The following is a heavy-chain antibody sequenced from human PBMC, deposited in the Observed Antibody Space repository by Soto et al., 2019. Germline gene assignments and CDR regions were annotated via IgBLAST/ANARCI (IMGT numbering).Heavy chain of an antibody. J-gene: IGHJ6*03. CDR1: GYTFTGYY. D-gene: IGHD2-15*01. CDR3: ARAPGGYGSGGSGGPLHLGDVDCLRWSGYYMDV. CDR2: INPNSGGT. V-gene: IGHV1-2*04. Sequence: QVQLVQSGAEVKKPGASVKVSCKASGYTFTGYYMHWVRQAPGQGLEWMGWINPNSGGTNYAQKFQGWVTMTRDTAKSPADMELSRLRSDDTAVYYCARAPGGYGSGGSGGPLHLGDVDCLRWSGYYMDVWGKGTTVTVSS.